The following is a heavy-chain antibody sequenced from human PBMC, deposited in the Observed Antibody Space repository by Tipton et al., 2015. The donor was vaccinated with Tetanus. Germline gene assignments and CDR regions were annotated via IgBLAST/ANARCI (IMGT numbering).Heavy chain of an antibody. Sequence: TLSLTCTVSGGSISSYYWSWIRQPPGKGLEWIGYIYYSGSTNYNPSLKRRVTISVDTSKNQFSLKLSSVTAADTAVYYCARGFSAAGSWGQGTLVTISS. CDR1: GGSISSYY. J-gene: IGHJ4*02. CDR3: ARGFSAAGS. CDR2: IYYSGST. D-gene: IGHD6-13*01. V-gene: IGHV4-59*01.